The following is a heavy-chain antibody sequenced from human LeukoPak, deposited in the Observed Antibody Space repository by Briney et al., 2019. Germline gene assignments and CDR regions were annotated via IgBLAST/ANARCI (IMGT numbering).Heavy chain of an antibody. V-gene: IGHV3-48*01. CDR1: GFTFNSYT. D-gene: IGHD3-22*01. Sequence: GSLRLSCAASGFTFNSYTMNWVRQAPGQGLEWVSFISSGSDTIYYADSVKGRFTISRDNAKNSLSLQMNSLSAEDTAVYFCARTYDHTGSHYYYYMDVWGKGTTVTVSS. CDR2: ISSGSDTI. J-gene: IGHJ6*03. CDR3: ARTYDHTGSHYYYYMDV.